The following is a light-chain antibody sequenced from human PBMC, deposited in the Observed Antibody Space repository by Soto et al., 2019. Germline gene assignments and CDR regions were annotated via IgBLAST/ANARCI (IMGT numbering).Light chain of an antibody. CDR1: SSDVGGYYY. CDR3: SSYTRSKPVV. V-gene: IGLV2-14*01. CDR2: DVN. Sequence: QSALTQPASVSGSPGQSITISCTGPSSDVGGYYYVSWYQQFPGKAPKLMIYDVNNRPSGISNRFSGSKSGDTASLTISGLQAEDEADYYCSSYTRSKPVVFGGGTKVTVL. J-gene: IGLJ2*01.